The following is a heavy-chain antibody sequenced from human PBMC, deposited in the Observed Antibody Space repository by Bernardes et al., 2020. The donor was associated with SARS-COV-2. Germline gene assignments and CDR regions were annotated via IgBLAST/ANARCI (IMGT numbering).Heavy chain of an antibody. J-gene: IGHJ5*02. CDR1: GGSISSNTYY. CDR3: ARDEHSNWFDH. Sequence: SETLSLTCTVSGGSISSNTYYWGWIRQPKGMELEWIVSVYYSGSTYYNPSLQSRITISVDTSKNQFSLKLSSVTAADTAVYYCARDEHSNWFDHWGQGTLVTVSS. V-gene: IGHV4-39*02. CDR2: VYYSGST.